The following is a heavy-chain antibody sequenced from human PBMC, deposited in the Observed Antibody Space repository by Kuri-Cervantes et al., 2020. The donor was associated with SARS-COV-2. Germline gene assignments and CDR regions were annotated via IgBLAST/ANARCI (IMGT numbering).Heavy chain of an antibody. D-gene: IGHD5-18*01. V-gene: IGHV4-59*11. CDR2: IYYSGST. CDR3: AREGLVTAYYYYMDV. J-gene: IGHJ6*03. CDR1: GGSISSHY. Sequence: GSLRLSCTVSGGSISSHYWSWIRQPPGKGLEWIGYIYYSGSTNYNPSLKSRVTMSVDTSKNQFSLKLSSVTAADTAVYYCAREGLVTAYYYYMDVWGKGTTVTVSS.